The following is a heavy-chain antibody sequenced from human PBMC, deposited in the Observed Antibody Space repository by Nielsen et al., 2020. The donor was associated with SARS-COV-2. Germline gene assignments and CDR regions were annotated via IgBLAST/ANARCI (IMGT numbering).Heavy chain of an antibody. V-gene: IGHV1-18*04. J-gene: IGHJ5*02. D-gene: IGHD3-22*01. CDR2: ISGNSDSA. Sequence: ASVKVSCKASGYTFTKYGISWVRQAPGQGLEWMGWISGNSDSAKYVKKFLGRVIMTTDTSTSTAYLEVRSLRSDDTAVYYCASSASPSGFNWFDPWGQGTLVTVSS. CDR1: GYTFTKYG. CDR3: ASSASPSGFNWFDP.